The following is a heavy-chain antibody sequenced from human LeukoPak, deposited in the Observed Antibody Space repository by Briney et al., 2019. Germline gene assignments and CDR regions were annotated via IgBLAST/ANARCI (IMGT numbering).Heavy chain of an antibody. V-gene: IGHV4-59*01. CDR1: GGSISCYY. J-gene: IGHJ1*01. Sequence: PSETLSLTCSVSGGSISCYYWTWIRQPPGKGLEWIGYRYYSGSTTYNPSLKSRVTISVDTSKSQFSLKLISVTAADTAIYYCARVRGDFETDWGQGTLVTVSS. CDR3: ARVRGDFETD. D-gene: IGHD3-16*01. CDR2: RYYSGST.